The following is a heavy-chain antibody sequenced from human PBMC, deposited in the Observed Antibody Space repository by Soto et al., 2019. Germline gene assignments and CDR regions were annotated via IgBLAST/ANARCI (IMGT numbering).Heavy chain of an antibody. D-gene: IGHD2-2*03. CDR2: ISSSSSYI. Sequence: GGSLRLSCAASGFTFSSYSMNWVRQAPGKGLEWVSSISSSSSYIYYADSVKGRFTISRDNAKNSLYPQMNSLRAEDTAVYYCARMLDIVVVPAGYGMDVWGQGTTVTVSS. CDR1: GFTFSSYS. CDR3: ARMLDIVVVPAGYGMDV. J-gene: IGHJ6*02. V-gene: IGHV3-21*01.